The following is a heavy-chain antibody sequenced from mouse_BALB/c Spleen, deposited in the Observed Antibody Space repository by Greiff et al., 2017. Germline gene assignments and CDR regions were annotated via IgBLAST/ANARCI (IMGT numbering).Heavy chain of an antibody. CDR3: ARDKLITTATTPFPAY. D-gene: IGHD1-2*01. Sequence: QVQLKQSGPGLVAPSQSLSITCTVSGFSLTSYGVHWVRQPPGKGLEWLGVIWAGGSTNYNSALMSRLSISKDNSKSQVFLKMNSLQTDDTAMYYCARDKLITTATTPFPAYWGQGTLVTVSA. V-gene: IGHV2-9*02. CDR1: GFSLTSYG. CDR2: IWAGGST. J-gene: IGHJ3*01.